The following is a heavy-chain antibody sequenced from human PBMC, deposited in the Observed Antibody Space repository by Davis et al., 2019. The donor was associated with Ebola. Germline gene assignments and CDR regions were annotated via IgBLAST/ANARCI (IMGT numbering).Heavy chain of an antibody. CDR3: ARGMGELALN. CDR2: ITTNTASQ. CDR1: GYPFTDFA. V-gene: IGHV7-4-1*02. D-gene: IGHD3-16*01. Sequence: ASVKVSCKASGYPFTDFAINWLRQAPAQRFEWLGWITTNTASQTYARRFSERFVFSLDTSVDTPLLQINNLRAEDTAVYYCARGMGELALNRGQGTLVTVSS. J-gene: IGHJ4*02.